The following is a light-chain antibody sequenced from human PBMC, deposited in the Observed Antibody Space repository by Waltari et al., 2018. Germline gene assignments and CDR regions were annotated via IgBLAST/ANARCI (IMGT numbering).Light chain of an antibody. Sequence: QSALTQPASVSGSPGQSITISCTGTSSDVGGYNYVSWYQQHPGKAPKLMIYDVSNRSSGVSNRFSGSKSGNTASLSISGLQAEDEADFYCSSYTNTGTRVFGGVTMLTVL. CDR2: DVS. V-gene: IGLV2-14*03. CDR1: SSDVGGYNY. J-gene: IGLJ3*02. CDR3: SSYTNTGTRV.